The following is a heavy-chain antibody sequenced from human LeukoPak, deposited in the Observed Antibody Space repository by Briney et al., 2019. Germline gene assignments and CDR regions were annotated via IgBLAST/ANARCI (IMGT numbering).Heavy chain of an antibody. CDR2: INHSGST. D-gene: IGHD4-11*01. J-gene: IGHJ6*03. Sequence: SETLSLTCAVYGGSFSGYYWSWIRLPPGKGLEWIGEINHSGSTNYNPSLKSRVTISVDTSKNQFSLKLSSVTAADTAVYYCAREPYRSYYYYYYYMDVWGKGTTVTVSS. CDR3: AREPYRSYYYYYYYMDV. CDR1: GGSFSGYY. V-gene: IGHV4-34*01.